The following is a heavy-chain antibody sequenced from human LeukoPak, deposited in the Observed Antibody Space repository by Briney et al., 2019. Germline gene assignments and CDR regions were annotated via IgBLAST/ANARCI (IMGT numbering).Heavy chain of an antibody. J-gene: IGHJ4*02. V-gene: IGHV1-8*01. CDR1: VYTLTSYV. CDR2: IYPNSGNT. CDR3: ARVLFYRGVPAAGIGH. D-gene: IGHD6-13*01. Sequence: ASAKDSCKASVYTLTSYVINWVCPATRQGREWMGCIYPNSGNTGYAQKCQGRVTMTRNTSISTAYMELSRLRSEGTAVYYCARVLFYRGVPAAGIGHWGQGNLVTVSS.